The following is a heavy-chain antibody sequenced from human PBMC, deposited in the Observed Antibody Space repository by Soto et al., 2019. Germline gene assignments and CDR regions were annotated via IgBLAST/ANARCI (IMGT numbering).Heavy chain of an antibody. V-gene: IGHV1-69*12. D-gene: IGHD6-19*01. CDR2: IIPIFGTA. Sequence: QVQLVQSGAEVKKPGSSVKVSCKASGGTFSSYAISWVRQAPGQGLEWMGGIIPIFGTANYAQKFQGRVTITADESTSTAYMELSSLRSEDTAGYYCARDQYELAVAAVGWFDPWGQGTLVTVSS. CDR1: GGTFSSYA. CDR3: ARDQYELAVAAVGWFDP. J-gene: IGHJ5*02.